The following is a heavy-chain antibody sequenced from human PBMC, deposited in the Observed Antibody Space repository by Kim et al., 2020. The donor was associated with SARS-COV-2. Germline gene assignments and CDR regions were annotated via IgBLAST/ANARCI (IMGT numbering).Heavy chain of an antibody. CDR2: ISSSGSTI. Sequence: GGSLRLSCAASGFTFGSYEMNWVRQAPGKGLEWVSYISSSGSTIYYADSVKGRFTISRDNAKNSLYLQMNSLRAEDTAVYYCARGAWSSGWYRVAPGVVAFDIWGQGTMVTVSS. D-gene: IGHD6-19*01. CDR3: ARGAWSSGWYRVAPGVVAFDI. J-gene: IGHJ3*02. V-gene: IGHV3-48*03. CDR1: GFTFGSYE.